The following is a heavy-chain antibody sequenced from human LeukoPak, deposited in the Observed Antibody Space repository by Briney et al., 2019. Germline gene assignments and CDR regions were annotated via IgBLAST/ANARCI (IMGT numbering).Heavy chain of an antibody. J-gene: IGHJ4*02. D-gene: IGHD3-10*01. Sequence: GGSLRLSCVVSGISLSNYAMTWVRQAPGKGLEWVSYISERGGSTTYADSVKGRFTISRDTSLNTLYLQMNNLRAEDTAVYFCARRGVVIRGLLVIGYHQEAYHYDFWGEGVLVTVSS. CDR1: GISLSNYA. V-gene: IGHV3-23*01. CDR2: ISERGGST. CDR3: ARRGVVIRGLLVIGYHQEAYHYDF.